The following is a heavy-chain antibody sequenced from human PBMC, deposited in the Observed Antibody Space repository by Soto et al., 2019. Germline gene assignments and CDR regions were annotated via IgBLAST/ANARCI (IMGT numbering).Heavy chain of an antibody. D-gene: IGHD1-26*01. CDR1: GFTFSSYA. Sequence: EVQLLESGGGLEQPGGSLRLSCAASGFTFSSYAMGWVRQAPVTGLEWVSAISGSDDSTYYADSVKGRFTISRDNSKNTLHLQMNSLRAEDTAVYYCARRGSGSYYDYWGQGTLVTVSS. CDR2: ISGSDDST. V-gene: IGHV3-23*01. J-gene: IGHJ4*02. CDR3: ARRGSGSYYDY.